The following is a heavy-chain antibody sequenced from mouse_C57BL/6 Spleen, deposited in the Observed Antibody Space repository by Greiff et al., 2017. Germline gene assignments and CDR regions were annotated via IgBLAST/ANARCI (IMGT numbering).Heavy chain of an antibody. V-gene: IGHV1-82*01. CDR1: GYAFSSSW. CDR3: ARQRTFAGVPGDY. Sequence: QVQLQQSGPELVKPGASVKISCKASGYAFSSSWMNWVKQRPGKGLEWIGRIYPGDGDTNYNGKFKGKATLTADKSSSTAYMQLSSLTSEDSAVYFCARQRTFAGVPGDYWGQGTTLTVSS. CDR2: IYPGDGDT. D-gene: IGHD6-1*01. J-gene: IGHJ2*01.